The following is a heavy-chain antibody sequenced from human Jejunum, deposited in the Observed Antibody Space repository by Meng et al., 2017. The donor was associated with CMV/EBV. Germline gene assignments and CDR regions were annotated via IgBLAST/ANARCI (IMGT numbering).Heavy chain of an antibody. D-gene: IGHD1-26*01. CDR3: ARDLTNKWFYY. CDR1: GGPLRSGGHS. CDR2: MYFSGIA. V-gene: IGHV4-39*07. Sequence: LESAPAVVEPAAPAAPARTAPGGPLRSGGHSWAWFRQPPGKRPEWIGSMYFSGIADYNPSLKSRVTISLHATQKQFSLRLTSVTAADSAVYFCARDLTNKWFYYWGQGTLVTVSS. J-gene: IGHJ4*02.